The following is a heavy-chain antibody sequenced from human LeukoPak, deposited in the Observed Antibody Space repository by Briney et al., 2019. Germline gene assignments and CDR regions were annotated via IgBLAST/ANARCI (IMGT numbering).Heavy chain of an antibody. CDR2: IYYSGST. Sequence: PSETLSLTCTVSFGSISGHYWTWIRQPPGKGLEWLGYIYYSGSTNYNPSLKSRVSISVDTSKNQFSLRLSSVTAADTAMHYCARMTAGHDYWGQGTLVTVSS. CDR1: FGSISGHY. J-gene: IGHJ4*02. CDR3: ARMTAGHDY. V-gene: IGHV4-59*11. D-gene: IGHD2-21*02.